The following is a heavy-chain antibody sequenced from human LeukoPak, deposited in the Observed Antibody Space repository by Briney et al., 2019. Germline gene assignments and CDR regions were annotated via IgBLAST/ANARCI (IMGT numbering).Heavy chain of an antibody. D-gene: IGHD6-13*01. CDR1: GFTFSSYW. CDR3: ARSIAAAGTTGDFDY. V-gene: IGHV3-7*02. J-gene: IGHJ4*02. Sequence: GGSLRLSCAASGFTFSSYWMRWVRQAPGKGLEWVANIKQDGSEKYYVDSVKGRFTISRDNAKNSLYLQMNSLRAEDTAVYYCARSIAAAGTTGDFDYWGQGTLVTVSS. CDR2: IKQDGSEK.